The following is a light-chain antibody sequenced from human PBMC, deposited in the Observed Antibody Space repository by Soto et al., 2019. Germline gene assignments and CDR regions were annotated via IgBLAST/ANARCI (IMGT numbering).Light chain of an antibody. CDR1: TGAVTCGHY. Sequence: QTVVTQGPSLTVSPGGTVTLTCGSSTGAVTCGHYPYWFQQKPGQAPRTLIYDTSNKHSWTPARFSGSLLGGKAALTLSGAQPEDEAEYYCLLSYSGARPVVFGAGTKLTVL. CDR2: DTS. J-gene: IGLJ2*01. CDR3: LLSYSGARPVV. V-gene: IGLV7-46*01.